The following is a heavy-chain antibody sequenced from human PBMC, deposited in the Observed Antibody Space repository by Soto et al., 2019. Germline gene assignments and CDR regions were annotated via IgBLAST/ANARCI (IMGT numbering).Heavy chain of an antibody. CDR3: ATSTGTTSGRGFFDP. CDR2: INPSGGST. J-gene: IGHJ5*02. D-gene: IGHD1-1*01. CDR1: GDAFTSYY. Sequence: GASVEVSWKACGDAFTSYYMHWVRQAPRQGLEWMGIINPSGGSTSYAQKFQGRVTMTRDTSTSTVYMELSSLRSEDTAVYYCATSTGTTSGRGFFDPWGQGTLVTVSS. V-gene: IGHV1-46*03.